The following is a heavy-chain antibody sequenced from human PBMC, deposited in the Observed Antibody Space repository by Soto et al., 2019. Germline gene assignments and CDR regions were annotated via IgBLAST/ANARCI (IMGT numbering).Heavy chain of an antibody. J-gene: IGHJ6*03. CDR1: GGTFSSYT. CDR3: ARDRGGYYGSGINMDV. D-gene: IGHD3-10*01. CDR2: IIPILGIA. V-gene: IGHV1-69*04. Sequence: ASVKLSCKSSGGTFSSYTISWVRQAPGQGLEWMGRIIPILGIANYAQKFQGRVTITADKSTSTAYMELSSLRSEDTAVYYCARDRGGYYGSGINMDVWGKGTTVTVSS.